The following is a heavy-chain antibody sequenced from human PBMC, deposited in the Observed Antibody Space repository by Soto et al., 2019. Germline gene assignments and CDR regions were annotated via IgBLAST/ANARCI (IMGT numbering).Heavy chain of an antibody. J-gene: IGHJ4*02. CDR1: GGSISSYY. V-gene: IGHV4-59*01. CDR2: IYYSGRP. CDR3: ARGEERVAMHSGY. D-gene: IGHD2-15*01. Sequence: QVQLQESGPGLVKPSETLSLTCTVSGGSISSYYWSWIRHPPGKGLGWIGYIYYSGRPTYNPSLKRLVTVSVDTSKNQFSLKLGSVAAADTAVYYWARGEERVAMHSGYWCQGTLVTVS.